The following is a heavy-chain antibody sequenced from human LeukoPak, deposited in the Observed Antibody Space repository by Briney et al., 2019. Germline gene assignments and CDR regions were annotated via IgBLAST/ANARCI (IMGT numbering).Heavy chain of an antibody. D-gene: IGHD6-13*01. CDR1: GWSFSGYY. CDR2: INHSGST. Sequence: SETLSLTCAVYGWSFSGYYWSWIRQPPGKGLEWIGEINHSGSTNYNPSRKSRVTISVDTSKNQFSLKLSSVTAADTAVYYCAREGIAAAVGSFDYWGQGTLVTVSS. V-gene: IGHV4-34*01. CDR3: AREGIAAAVGSFDY. J-gene: IGHJ4*02.